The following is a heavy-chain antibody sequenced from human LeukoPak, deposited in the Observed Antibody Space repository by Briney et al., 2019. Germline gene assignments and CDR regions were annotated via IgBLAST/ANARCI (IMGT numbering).Heavy chain of an antibody. CDR2: IYYSGST. CDR3: ARDRGYYGSGSYSNWFDP. J-gene: IGHJ5*02. V-gene: IGHV4-31*03. D-gene: IGHD3-10*01. Sequence: SQTLSLTCTVSGGSISSGGYYWSWIRQHPGKGLEWIGYIYYSGSTYYNPSLKSRVTISVDTSKNQFSLKLSSVTAADTAVHYCARDRGYYGSGSYSNWFDPWGQGTLVTVSS. CDR1: GGSISSGGYY.